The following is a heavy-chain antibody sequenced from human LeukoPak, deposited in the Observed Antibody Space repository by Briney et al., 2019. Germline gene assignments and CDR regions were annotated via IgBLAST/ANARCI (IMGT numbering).Heavy chain of an antibody. CDR2: IYYSGST. CDR1: GGSISSSSYY. CDR3: ARRVGYDSSVIDY. J-gene: IGHJ4*02. Sequence: SETLSLTCSVSGGSISSSSYYWGWIRQPPGKGLECIGSIYYSGSTYYNPSLKSRVTISVDTSKNQFSLKLSSVTAADTAVYYCARRVGYDSSVIDYWGQGTLVTVSS. D-gene: IGHD3-22*01. V-gene: IGHV4-39*01.